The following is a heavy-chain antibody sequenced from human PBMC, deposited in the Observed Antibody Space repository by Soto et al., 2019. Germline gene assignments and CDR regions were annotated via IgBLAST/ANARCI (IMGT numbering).Heavy chain of an antibody. V-gene: IGHV4-59*01. Sequence: SETLSLTCTVSGVSLDNFFWSWIRQTPGKGLEWISYVSQGGTESYMTEGETTGYNPSLDSRATISLDLPKNQFSLTLTSVTAADTAVYYCARDRGGITVSAKPLGEWFDPWGQGTLVTVSS. J-gene: IGHJ5*02. CDR3: ARDRGGITVSAKPLGEWFDP. D-gene: IGHD3-16*01. CDR1: GVSLDNFF. CDR2: VSQGGTESYMTEGETT.